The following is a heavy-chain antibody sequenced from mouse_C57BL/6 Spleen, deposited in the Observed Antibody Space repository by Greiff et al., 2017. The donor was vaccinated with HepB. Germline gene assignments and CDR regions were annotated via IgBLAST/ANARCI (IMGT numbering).Heavy chain of an antibody. CDR3: ARRYYGSSYTPLFDY. CDR2: IHPNSGST. CDR1: GYTFTSYW. V-gene: IGHV1-64*01. J-gene: IGHJ2*01. Sequence: QVQLQQPGAELVKPGASVKLSCKASGYTFTSYWMHWVKQRPGQGLEWIGMIHPNSGSTNYNEKFKSKATLTVDKSSSTAYMQLSSLTSEDSAVYYCARRYYGSSYTPLFDYWGQGTTLTVSS. D-gene: IGHD1-1*01.